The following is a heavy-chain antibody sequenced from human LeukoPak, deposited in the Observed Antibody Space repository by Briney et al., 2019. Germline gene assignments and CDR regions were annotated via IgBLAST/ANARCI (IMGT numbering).Heavy chain of an antibody. D-gene: IGHD6-19*01. Sequence: SETLSLTCTVAGGSISSFYWSWIRQPPGKGLEWIGYVYYSGSTDYNPSLKSRVTISVDTSEISLRLSSVTAADTAVYYCARGNGSFGYWGQATTVTFSS. V-gene: IGHV4-59*08. CDR2: VYYSGST. J-gene: IGHJ6*02. CDR3: ARGNGSFGY. CDR1: GGSISSFY.